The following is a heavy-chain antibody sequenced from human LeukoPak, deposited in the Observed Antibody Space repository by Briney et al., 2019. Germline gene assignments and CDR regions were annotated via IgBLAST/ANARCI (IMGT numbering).Heavy chain of an antibody. CDR1: GFTFSSYA. D-gene: IGHD3-16*02. V-gene: IGHV3-30-3*01. J-gene: IGHJ5*02. CDR2: ISYDGSNK. CDR3: ARGYMRYWFDP. Sequence: GGSLRLSCAASGFTFSSYAMHWVRQAPGKGLEWVAVISYDGSNKYYADSVKGRFTISRDNSKNTLYLQMNSLRAEDTAVYYCARGYMRYWFDPWGQGTLVTVSS.